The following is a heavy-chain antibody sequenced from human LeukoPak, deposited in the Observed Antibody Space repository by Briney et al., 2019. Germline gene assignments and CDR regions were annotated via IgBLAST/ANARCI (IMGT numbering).Heavy chain of an antibody. CDR1: GFTFSSYG. CDR2: SGSGGST. Sequence: GGSLRLSCAASGFTFSSYGMSWVRQAPGKGLEWVSVSGSGGSTYYADSVKGRFTISRDNSKNTLYLQMNSLRAEDTAVYYCAKDVLYWGQGTLVTVSS. V-gene: IGHV3-23*01. J-gene: IGHJ4*02. CDR3: AKDVLY.